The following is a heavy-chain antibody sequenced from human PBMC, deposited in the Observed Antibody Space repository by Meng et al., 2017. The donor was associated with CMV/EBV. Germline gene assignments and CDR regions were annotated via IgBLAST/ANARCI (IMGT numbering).Heavy chain of an antibody. CDR3: ARVGYSGSYYDDAFDI. Sequence: GGSLRLSCAASGFTFDDYGMSRVRQAPGKGLEWVSGINWNGGSTGYADSVKGRFTISRDNAKNSLYLQMNSLRAEDTALYHCARVGYSGSYYDDAFDIWGQGTMVTVSS. CDR2: INWNGGST. J-gene: IGHJ3*02. D-gene: IGHD1-26*01. CDR1: GFTFDDYG. V-gene: IGHV3-20*01.